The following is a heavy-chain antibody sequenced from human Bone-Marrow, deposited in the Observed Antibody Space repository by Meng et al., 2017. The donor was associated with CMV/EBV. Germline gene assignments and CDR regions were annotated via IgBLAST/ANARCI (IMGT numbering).Heavy chain of an antibody. CDR2: INHSGST. CDR3: ARTRYCSSTSCQGNFDY. J-gene: IGHJ4*02. Sequence: QVQLQQWGAGLLKPSETLSLTCAVYGGSFSGYYWSWIRQPPGKGLEWIGEINHSGSTNYNPSLKSRVTISVDTSKNQFSLKLSSVTAADTAVYYCARTRYCSSTSCQGNFDYWGQGTLVTAP. D-gene: IGHD2-2*01. V-gene: IGHV4-34*01. CDR1: GGSFSGYY.